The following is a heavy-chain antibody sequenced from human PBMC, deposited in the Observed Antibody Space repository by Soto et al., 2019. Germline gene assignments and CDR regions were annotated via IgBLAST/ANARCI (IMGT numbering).Heavy chain of an antibody. Sequence: SVKVSCKASGGTFSSYAISWVRQAPGQGLEWMGGIIPIFGTANYAQKFQGRVTITADESTSTAYMELSRLRSEDTAVYYCARGNKVLRFLEWPPYYGMDVWGQGTTVTVSS. D-gene: IGHD3-3*01. CDR2: IIPIFGTA. J-gene: IGHJ6*02. CDR1: GGTFSSYA. V-gene: IGHV1-69*13. CDR3: ARGNKVLRFLEWPPYYGMDV.